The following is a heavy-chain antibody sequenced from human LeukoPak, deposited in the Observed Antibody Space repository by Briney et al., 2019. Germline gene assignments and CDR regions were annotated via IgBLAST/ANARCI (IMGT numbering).Heavy chain of an antibody. CDR1: GFTFSSYG. CDR3: ARDLLPLRYYYYYSMDV. CDR2: INSDGSST. V-gene: IGHV3-74*01. J-gene: IGHJ6*02. D-gene: IGHD4-17*01. Sequence: GGSLRLSCAASGFTFSSYGMHWVRQAPGKGLVWVSRINSDGSSTSYADSVKGRFTISRDNAKNTLYLQMNSLRAEHTAVYYCARDLLPLRYYYYYSMDVWGQGTTVTVSS.